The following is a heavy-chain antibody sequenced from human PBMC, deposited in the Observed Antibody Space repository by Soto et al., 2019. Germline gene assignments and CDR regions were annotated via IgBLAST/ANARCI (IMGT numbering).Heavy chain of an antibody. CDR3: AKSGWSSNDY. Sequence: GGSLRLSCAASGFSFSSYSMHWVRQAPGKGLEWVTIISYDGSNKQYADSVKGRFTISRDNSKNTLYLQMNSLRAEDTAVYYCAKSGWSSNDYWGQGTLVTVSS. V-gene: IGHV3-30*18. CDR1: GFSFSSYS. J-gene: IGHJ4*02. D-gene: IGHD6-19*01. CDR2: ISYDGSNK.